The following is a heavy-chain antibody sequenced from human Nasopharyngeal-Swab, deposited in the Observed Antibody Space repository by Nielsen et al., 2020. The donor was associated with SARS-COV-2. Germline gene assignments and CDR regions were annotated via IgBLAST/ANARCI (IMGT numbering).Heavy chain of an antibody. J-gene: IGHJ4*01. D-gene: IGHD3-3*01. Sequence: ASVKVSCKVSGYTLTVLPIHWVRQAPGKGLEWMGTVVPEDGEPIYAQNFQGRLTMTEDRSTDTAFMELSSLTSDDTALYYCVTVIRTIFGVDFGNSAFDSWGPGTLVTVSS. CDR2: VVPEDGEP. CDR1: GYTLTVLP. V-gene: IGHV1-24*01. CDR3: VTVIRTIFGVDFGNSAFDS.